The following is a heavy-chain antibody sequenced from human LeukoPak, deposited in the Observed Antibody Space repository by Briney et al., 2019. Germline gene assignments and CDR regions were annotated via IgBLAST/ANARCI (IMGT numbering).Heavy chain of an antibody. Sequence: GGSLRLSCAASGFTFSSYDMNWVRQAPGKGLEWVSYINTISSTTYYADSVKGRFTISRDNAKNSLSLQMNSLRDEDTAVYYCARGKIGYYYGDYDGYWGQGTLVTVSS. CDR1: GFTFSSYD. CDR2: INTISSTT. V-gene: IGHV3-48*02. CDR3: ARGKIGYYYGDYDGY. D-gene: IGHD4-17*01. J-gene: IGHJ4*02.